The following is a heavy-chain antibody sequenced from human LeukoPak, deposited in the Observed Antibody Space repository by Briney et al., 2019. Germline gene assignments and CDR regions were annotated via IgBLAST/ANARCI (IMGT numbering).Heavy chain of an antibody. CDR1: GFTFSNAW. V-gene: IGHV3-23*01. Sequence: PGGSLGLSCAASGFTFSNAWMSWVRQAPGKGLEWVSTISGSGGSTYYADSVKGRFTISRDNSKNTLYLQMISLRAEDTAVYYCAKVGIYSPGPHYWGQGTLVTVSS. J-gene: IGHJ4*02. CDR3: AKVGIYSPGPHY. D-gene: IGHD5-12*01. CDR2: ISGSGGST.